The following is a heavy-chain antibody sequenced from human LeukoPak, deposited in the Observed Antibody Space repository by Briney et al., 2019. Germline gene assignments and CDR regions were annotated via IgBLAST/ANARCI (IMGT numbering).Heavy chain of an antibody. Sequence: GASVKVSRKASGYTFTGYYMHWVRQAPGQGLEWMGWINPNSGGTNYAQKFQGRVTMTRDTSISTAYMELSRLRSDDTAVYYCAIEMATITLSYAFDIWGQGTMVTVSS. J-gene: IGHJ3*02. CDR1: GYTFTGYY. V-gene: IGHV1-2*02. D-gene: IGHD5-24*01. CDR3: AIEMATITLSYAFDI. CDR2: INPNSGGT.